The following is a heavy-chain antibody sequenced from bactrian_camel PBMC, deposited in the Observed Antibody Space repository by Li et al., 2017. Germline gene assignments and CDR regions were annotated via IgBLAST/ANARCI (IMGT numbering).Heavy chain of an antibody. CDR3: AADRGFYPRDGSNWYDFTY. CDR2: IDVDGNIK. Sequence: VQLVESGGGSVQAGGSLRLSCAASGYTGRSYCMGWFRQAPGKEREGVASIDVDGNIKYSESVKGRFAISRDNTKTTVYLQMNSLKPEDTATYYCAADRGFYPRDGSNWYDFTYWGQGTQVTVS. CDR1: GYTGRSYC. D-gene: IGHD6*01. V-gene: IGHV3-3*01. J-gene: IGHJ4*01.